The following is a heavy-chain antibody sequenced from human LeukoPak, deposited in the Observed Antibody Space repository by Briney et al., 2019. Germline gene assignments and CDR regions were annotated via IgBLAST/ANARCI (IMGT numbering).Heavy chain of an antibody. Sequence: ASVKVSCKASGYTFTGYYMHWVRQAPGQGLEWMGWINPNSGGTNYAQKFQGRVTMTRDTSISTAYMELSRLRSDDTAVYYCARAYSGSYGPYFDYWGQGTLVTVSS. CDR1: GYTFTGYY. D-gene: IGHD1-26*01. V-gene: IGHV1-2*02. CDR3: ARAYSGSYGPYFDY. J-gene: IGHJ4*02. CDR2: INPNSGGT.